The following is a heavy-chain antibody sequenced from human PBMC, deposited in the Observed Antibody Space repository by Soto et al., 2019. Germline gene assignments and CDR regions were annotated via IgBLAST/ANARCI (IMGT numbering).Heavy chain of an antibody. J-gene: IGHJ4*02. Sequence: LRLSCAASGFTFSGSAMHWVRQASGKVLEWVGRIRSKANSYATAYAVSLEGRFTISRDDSRNTAYLQMNSLKTEDTAVYYCARGVYDFWSGDPKGLDYWGQGTVVTSPQ. CDR2: IRSKANSYAT. CDR1: GFTFSGSA. CDR3: ARGVYDFWSGDPKGLDY. D-gene: IGHD3-3*01. V-gene: IGHV3-73*01.